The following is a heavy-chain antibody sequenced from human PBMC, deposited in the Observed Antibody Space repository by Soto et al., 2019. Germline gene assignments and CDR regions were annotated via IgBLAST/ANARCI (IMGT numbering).Heavy chain of an antibody. D-gene: IGHD2-15*01. Sequence: QVQLVQSGAEVEKPGSSVKVSCKASGGTFSYYAITWVRQAPGQGLEWMGEIIPMFGSTNYAQKFQGRLTITADESTSTAYVELRSLTSDDTAVYYCARRYCTGGSCEFYYFDYWGQGTLVTVSS. CDR3: ARRYCTGGSCEFYYFDY. CDR2: IIPMFGST. V-gene: IGHV1-69*01. CDR1: GGTFSYYA. J-gene: IGHJ4*02.